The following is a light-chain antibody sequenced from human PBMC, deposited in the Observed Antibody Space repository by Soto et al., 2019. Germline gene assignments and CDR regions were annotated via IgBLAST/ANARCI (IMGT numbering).Light chain of an antibody. CDR2: DVS. J-gene: IGLJ2*01. CDR3: SSYTRSSTPV. V-gene: IGLV2-14*01. CDR1: SSDVGGYNY. Sequence: QSVLTQPASVSGSPVQSITISCTGTSSDVGGYNYVSWYQQHPGKAPKRMIYDVSNRPSGVSNRFSGSKSGNTASLTISGLQAEDEADYYCSSYTRSSTPVFGGGTTLTVL.